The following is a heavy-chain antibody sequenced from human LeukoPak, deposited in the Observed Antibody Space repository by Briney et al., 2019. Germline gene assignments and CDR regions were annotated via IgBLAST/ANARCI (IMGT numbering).Heavy chain of an antibody. CDR2: IKSKTDGGTT. J-gene: IGHJ4*02. CDR3: LCFGDCSPPG. D-gene: IGHD2-21*02. Sequence: GGSLRLSCAASGFTVSNAWMTWVRQAPGKGLEWVGHIKSKTDGGTTDYAAPVRGRFTISRDDSKNTLYLQMNSLKTEDAAVYYCLCFGDCSPPGGGQGTLVTVSS. V-gene: IGHV3-15*01. CDR1: GFTVSNAW.